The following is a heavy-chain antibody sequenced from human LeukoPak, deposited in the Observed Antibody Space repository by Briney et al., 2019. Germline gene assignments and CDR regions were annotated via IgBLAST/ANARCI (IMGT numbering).Heavy chain of an antibody. J-gene: IGHJ1*01. Sequence: SETLSLTCTVSGGSISSYYWSWIRQPPGKGLEWIGYIYYSGSTNYNPSLKSRVTISVDTSKNQFSLKLSSVTAADTAVYYCASEAPGYCSRTSCYGGYFQHWGQGTLVTVSS. CDR3: ASEAPGYCSRTSCYGGYFQH. CDR1: GGSISSYY. D-gene: IGHD2-2*01. CDR2: IYYSGST. V-gene: IGHV4-59*01.